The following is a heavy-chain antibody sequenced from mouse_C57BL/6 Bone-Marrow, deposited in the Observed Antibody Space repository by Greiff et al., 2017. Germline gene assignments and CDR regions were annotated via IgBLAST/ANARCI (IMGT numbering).Heavy chain of an antibody. Sequence: QVQLQQSGAELARPGASVKLSCKASGYTFTSYGISWVKQRPGQGLEWIGEIYPRSGDTYYNEKFKGKATLTADKYSSTAYMELSSLTYEDSAVYVCSRRHYCDGSSYWCAYWGQGTLVTVSA. J-gene: IGHJ3*01. CDR3: SRRHYCDGSSYWCAY. V-gene: IGHV1-81*01. CDR1: GYTFTSYG. CDR2: IYPRSGDT. D-gene: IGHD1-1*01.